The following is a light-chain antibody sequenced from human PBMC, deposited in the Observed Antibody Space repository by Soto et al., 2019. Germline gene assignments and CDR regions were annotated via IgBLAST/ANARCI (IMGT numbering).Light chain of an antibody. Sequence: QSALTQPSSVSVAPGQSITIPCTGTSSDVGGANYGYWYQHHPLRAPKLLMFEVSYRPSGVSNRFSGSKSGNTASLTISGLQAEDEADDYCSSYTSSNTLEVFGSGTKVTVL. CDR1: SSDVGGANY. CDR3: SSYTSSNTLEV. CDR2: EVS. J-gene: IGLJ1*01. V-gene: IGLV2-14*01.